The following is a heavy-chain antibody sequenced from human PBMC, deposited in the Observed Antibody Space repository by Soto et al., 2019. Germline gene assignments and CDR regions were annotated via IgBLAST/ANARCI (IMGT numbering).Heavy chain of an antibody. Sequence: PSETLSLTCTVSGGSISSYYWSWIRQPAGKGREWIGRIYTSGSTDYNPSLKSRVTMSVGTSKNHLSLKLSSVTAADTAVYYCARDVYGSTTSGYYYYYGMDVWGQGTTVTVSS. CDR3: ARDVYGSTTSGYYYYYGMDV. CDR2: IYTSGST. J-gene: IGHJ6*02. V-gene: IGHV4-4*07. CDR1: GGSISSYY. D-gene: IGHD2-2*01.